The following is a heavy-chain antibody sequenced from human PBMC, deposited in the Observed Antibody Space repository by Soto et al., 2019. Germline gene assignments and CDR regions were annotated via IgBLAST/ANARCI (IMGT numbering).Heavy chain of an antibody. V-gene: IGHV1-18*01. CDR1: GYTFTSYA. CDR2: ISAYNGNT. D-gene: IGHD3-16*01. J-gene: IGHJ6*02. Sequence: ASVKVSCKASGYTFTSYAMHWVRQAPGQGLEWMGWISAYNGNTNYAQKLQGRVTMTTDTSTSTGYMELRSLRSDDTAVYYCARDGGYSHGMDVWGQGTTVTVSS. CDR3: ARDGGYSHGMDV.